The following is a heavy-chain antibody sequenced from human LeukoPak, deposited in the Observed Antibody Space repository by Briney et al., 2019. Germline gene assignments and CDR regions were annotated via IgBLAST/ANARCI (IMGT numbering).Heavy chain of an antibody. CDR3: ARDPRLRYFDWLLYYYYYMDV. D-gene: IGHD3-9*01. Sequence: SETLSLTCTVSGGSISSSSYYWGWIRQPPGKGLEWIGSIYYSGSTYYNPSLKSRVTISVDASKNQFSLKLSSVTAADTAVYYCARDPRLRYFDWLLYYYYYMDVWGKGTTVTVSS. CDR1: GGSISSSSYY. J-gene: IGHJ6*03. V-gene: IGHV4-39*07. CDR2: IYYSGST.